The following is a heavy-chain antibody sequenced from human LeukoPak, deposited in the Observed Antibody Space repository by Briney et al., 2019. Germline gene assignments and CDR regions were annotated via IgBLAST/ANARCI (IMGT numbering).Heavy chain of an antibody. CDR3: ARDFRFALDN. CDR2: IGIDSGNT. CDR1: GFLFNDYS. D-gene: IGHD3-10*01. V-gene: IGHV3-48*01. Sequence: GGSLRLSCSASGFLFNDYSMNWVRQAPGKGLEWISYIGIDSGNTHYADSVRGRFVISADRATNSVYLHMTRLRVDDTAVYYCARDFRFALDNWGQGTLVTVSS. J-gene: IGHJ4*02.